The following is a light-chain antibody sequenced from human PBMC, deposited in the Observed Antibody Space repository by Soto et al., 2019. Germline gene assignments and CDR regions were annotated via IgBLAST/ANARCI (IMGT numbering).Light chain of an antibody. CDR3: QQYMSSVT. V-gene: IGKV3-20*01. CDR2: GAS. J-gene: IGKJ1*01. Sequence: EIVLTQSPGSLSLSPGQRATLSCRASQSVDSTFFAWYQKKPGQAPRLLIYGASKRDTGVPDRFSGSGSGTDCTLTISRLEPEDLAVYYCQQYMSSVTFGQGTKVEI. CDR1: QSVDSTF.